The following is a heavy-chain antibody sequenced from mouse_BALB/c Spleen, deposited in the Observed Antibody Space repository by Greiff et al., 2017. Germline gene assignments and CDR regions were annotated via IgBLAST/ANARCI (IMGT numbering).Heavy chain of an antibody. J-gene: IGHJ3*01. CDR3: ARGLRQGFAY. CDR1: GFTFTDYY. Sequence: EVMLVESGGGLVQPGGSLRLSCATSGFTFTDYYMSWVRQPPGKALEWLGFIRNKANGYTTEYSASVKGRFTISRDNSQSILYLQMNTLRAEDSATYYCARGLRQGFAYWGQGTLVTVSA. CDR2: IRNKANGYTT. V-gene: IGHV7-3*02. D-gene: IGHD2-4*01.